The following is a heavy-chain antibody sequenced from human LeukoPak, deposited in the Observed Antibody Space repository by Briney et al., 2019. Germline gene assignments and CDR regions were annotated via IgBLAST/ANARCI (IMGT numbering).Heavy chain of an antibody. CDR3: ARHEYSGSYYGLSWFDP. V-gene: IGHV4-39*01. D-gene: IGHD1-26*01. J-gene: IGHJ5*02. Sequence: SETLSLTCTVSGGSISSSSYYWGWIRQPPGKGLEWIGSIYYSGSTYYNPSLKSRVTISVDTSKNQLSLKLSSLTAADTAVYYCARHEYSGSYYGLSWFDPWGQGTLVTVSS. CDR2: IYYSGST. CDR1: GGSISSSSYY.